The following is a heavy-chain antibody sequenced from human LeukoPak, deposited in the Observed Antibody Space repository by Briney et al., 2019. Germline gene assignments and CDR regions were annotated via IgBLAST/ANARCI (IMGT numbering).Heavy chain of an antibody. CDR3: ARDAGTAWPLDY. D-gene: IGHD2-21*02. J-gene: IGHJ4*02. CDR2: ISGSGDNT. CDR1: GFTFSSTG. Sequence: PGTSLRLSCAASGFTFSSTGMSWVRQAPGKGLYWVSTISGSGDNTHYAESVRGRFTISRDNSKNTMYLEMNSLRAEDTAIYYCARDAGTAWPLDYWGQGALITVSS. V-gene: IGHV3-23*01.